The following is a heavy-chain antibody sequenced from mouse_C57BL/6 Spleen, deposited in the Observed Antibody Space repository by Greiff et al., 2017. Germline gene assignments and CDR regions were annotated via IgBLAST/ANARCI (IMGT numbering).Heavy chain of an antibody. CDR2: ISGGGGNT. Sequence: DVQLVESGGGLVKPGGSLKLSCAASGFTFSSYTMSWVRQTPEKRLEWVATISGGGGNTYYPASVKGRFPISRDNAKNTLYLQMSSLRSEDTALYYCARPGDSSGYPGWFAYWGQGTLVTVSA. CDR1: GFTFSSYT. CDR3: ARPGDSSGYPGWFAY. V-gene: IGHV5-9*01. D-gene: IGHD3-2*02. J-gene: IGHJ3*01.